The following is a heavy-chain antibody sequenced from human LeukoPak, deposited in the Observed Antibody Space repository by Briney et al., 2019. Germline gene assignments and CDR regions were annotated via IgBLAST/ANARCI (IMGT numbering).Heavy chain of an antibody. Sequence: PGGSLGLSCAASGFSFSSHWMSWVRQAPGKGLEWVANIKEDGSDKYYVDSVKGRFTISRDNAKNSLYLEMNSLRAEDTAVYYCARDRGWIQHDIWGQGTMVTVSS. CDR1: GFSFSSHW. D-gene: IGHD5-18*01. CDR2: IKEDGSDK. CDR3: ARDRGWIQHDI. V-gene: IGHV3-7*01. J-gene: IGHJ3*02.